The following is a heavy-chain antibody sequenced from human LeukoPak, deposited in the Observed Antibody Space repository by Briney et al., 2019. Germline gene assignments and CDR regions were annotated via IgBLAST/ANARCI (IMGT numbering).Heavy chain of an antibody. Sequence: GGSLRLSCAASGFTVSSNYMSWVRQAPGKGLEGVSVIYSGGSTYYADSVKGRFTVSRDNSKNTLYLQMNSLRAEDTAVYYCARTGDGYNLDAFDIWGQGTMVTVSS. V-gene: IGHV3-66*02. J-gene: IGHJ3*02. CDR1: GFTVSSNY. CDR2: IYSGGST. CDR3: ARTGDGYNLDAFDI. D-gene: IGHD5-24*01.